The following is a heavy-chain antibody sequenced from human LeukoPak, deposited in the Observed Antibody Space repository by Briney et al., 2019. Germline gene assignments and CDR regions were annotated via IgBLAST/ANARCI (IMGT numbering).Heavy chain of an antibody. Sequence: SETLSLTCAVYGGSFSGYYWSWIRQPPGKGLEWIGEINHSGSTNYNPSLKSRVTISVDTSKNQFSLKLSSVTAADTAVYYCARGLNYDILTGPATGTIYFDYWGQGTLVTVSS. J-gene: IGHJ4*02. V-gene: IGHV4-34*01. CDR1: GGSFSGYY. D-gene: IGHD3-9*01. CDR2: INHSGST. CDR3: ARGLNYDILTGPATGTIYFDY.